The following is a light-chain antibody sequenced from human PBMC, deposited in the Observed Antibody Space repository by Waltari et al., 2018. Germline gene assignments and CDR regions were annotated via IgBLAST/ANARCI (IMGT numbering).Light chain of an antibody. CDR1: QDITTF. V-gene: IGKV1-33*01. CDR2: DAS. Sequence: DIQMTQSPSSLSASVGDRVTIPCQTSQDITTFVNWYQQKPGTAPKLLIYDASNLETGVPSRFSGSGSGTDFTFSISSLQPEDIATYYCQQYKSLPYTFGQGTKVEIK. CDR3: QQYKSLPYT. J-gene: IGKJ2*01.